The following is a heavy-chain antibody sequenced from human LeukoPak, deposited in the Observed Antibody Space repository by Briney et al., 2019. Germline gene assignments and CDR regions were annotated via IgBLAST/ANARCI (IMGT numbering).Heavy chain of an antibody. CDR3: AKDLTSGDGKWEFDS. J-gene: IGHJ5*01. D-gene: IGHD3-9*01. CDR1: GFTFSNFA. Sequence: QAGGSLRLSCAASGFTFSNFAMAWVRQSLGKGLEWVSGIYAGGGSKYYADSVRGRFTISRDNARDMVFLQMNSLRGDDTAVYFCAKDLTSGDGKWEFDSWGQGTLVTVA. V-gene: IGHV3-23*01. CDR2: IYAGGGSK.